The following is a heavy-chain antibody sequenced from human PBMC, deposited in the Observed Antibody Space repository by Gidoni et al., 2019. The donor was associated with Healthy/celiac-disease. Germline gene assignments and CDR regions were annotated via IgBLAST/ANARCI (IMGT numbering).Heavy chain of an antibody. CDR3: AKDQYSSGWYSDFDL. V-gene: IGHV3-9*01. Sequence: EVQLLESGGGLVQPGRSLRLSCAASCFPFDYYAMHWVRQAPGKGLEWVSGISGNSGSIGYADAVKGRFTITRDNAKNSLYLQMNSLRAEDTALYYCAKDQYSSGWYSDFDLWGRGTLVTVSS. D-gene: IGHD6-19*01. CDR1: CFPFDYYA. J-gene: IGHJ2*01. CDR2: ISGNSGSI.